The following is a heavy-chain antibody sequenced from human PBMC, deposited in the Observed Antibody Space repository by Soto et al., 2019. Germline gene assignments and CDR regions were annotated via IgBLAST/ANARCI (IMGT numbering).Heavy chain of an antibody. V-gene: IGHV3-30*18. Sequence: GSLRLSCAASGFTFSSYGMHWVRQAPCKGLEGVAVISYDVSNKYYADSVKGRFTISRDNSKNTLFLQMNSLRLEDTAVYYCAKKLDVLTGYSTFDNWGQGTLVTVSS. J-gene: IGHJ4*02. CDR1: GFTFSSYG. D-gene: IGHD3-9*01. CDR2: ISYDVSNK. CDR3: AKKLDVLTGYSTFDN.